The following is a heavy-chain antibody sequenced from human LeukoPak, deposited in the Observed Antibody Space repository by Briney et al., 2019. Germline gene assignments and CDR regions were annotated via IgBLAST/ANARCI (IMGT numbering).Heavy chain of an antibody. CDR2: IYSGGST. J-gene: IGHJ6*03. D-gene: IGHD5-24*01. Sequence: GGSLRLSCAASVFTVSSNYISWVRQAPGKGLEWVSVIYSGGSTYYADSVKGRFTISRDNSKNTLYLQMNSLRAEDTAVYYCARVLSSYCGYNSPYYYYYYMDVWGKGTTVTVSS. CDR3: ARVLSSYCGYNSPYYYYYYMDV. V-gene: IGHV3-53*01. CDR1: VFTVSSNY.